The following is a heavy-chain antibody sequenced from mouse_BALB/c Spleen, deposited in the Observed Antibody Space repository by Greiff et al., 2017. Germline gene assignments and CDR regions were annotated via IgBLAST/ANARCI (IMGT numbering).Heavy chain of an antibody. CDR1: GYSFTSYY. D-gene: IGHD2-1*01. Sequence: EVQLQQSGPELMKPGASVKISGKASGYSFTSYYMYWVKQSHGKSLEWIGYIDPSNGGTSYNQKFKGKATLTVDKSSSTAYMHLSSLTSEDSAVYYCARARYGNSLDYWGQGTTLTVSS. V-gene: IGHV1S135*01. CDR3: ARARYGNSLDY. CDR2: IDPSNGGT. J-gene: IGHJ2*01.